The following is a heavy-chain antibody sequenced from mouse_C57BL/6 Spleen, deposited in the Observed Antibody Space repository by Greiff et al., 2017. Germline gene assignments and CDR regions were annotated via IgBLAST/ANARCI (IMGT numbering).Heavy chain of an antibody. CDR2: IDPEDGDT. J-gene: IGHJ4*01. Sequence: EVMLVESGAELVRPGASVKLSCTASGFNIKDYYMHWVKQRPEQGLEWIGRIDPEDGDTEYAPKFQGKATMTADTSSNTAYLHLSSLTSEDTAVYYCTCITTVAYAMDYWGQGTSVTVSS. D-gene: IGHD1-1*01. V-gene: IGHV14-1*01. CDR1: GFNIKDYY. CDR3: TCITTVAYAMDY.